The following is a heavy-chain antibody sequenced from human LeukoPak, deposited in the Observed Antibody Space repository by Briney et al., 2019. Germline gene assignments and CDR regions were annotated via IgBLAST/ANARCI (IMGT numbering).Heavy chain of an antibody. Sequence: ASVKVSCKASGYTFTGSYMHWVRQATGQGLEWMGWMNPNSGNTGYAQKFQGRVTMTRNTSISTAYMELSSLRSEDTAVYYCARGRYCSSTSCYEVVDYWGQGTLVTVSS. D-gene: IGHD2-2*01. CDR3: ARGRYCSSTSCYEVVDY. CDR2: MNPNSGNT. CDR1: GYTFTGSY. V-gene: IGHV1-8*02. J-gene: IGHJ4*02.